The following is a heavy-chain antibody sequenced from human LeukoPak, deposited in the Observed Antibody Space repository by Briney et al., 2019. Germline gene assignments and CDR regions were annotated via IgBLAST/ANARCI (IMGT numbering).Heavy chain of an antibody. CDR2: ISNDGGNR. CDR1: GFTFSSYG. V-gene: IGHV3-30*18. CDR3: AKANIVVVPAASYYYYGMDV. Sequence: GGSLRLSCSASGFTFSSYGMHWVRRAPGKGLEWVAVISNDGGNRHYTDSVKGRFTISRDNSKNTLYLQMNSLRAEDTAVYYCAKANIVVVPAASYYYYGMDVWGQGTTVTVSS. J-gene: IGHJ6*02. D-gene: IGHD2-2*01.